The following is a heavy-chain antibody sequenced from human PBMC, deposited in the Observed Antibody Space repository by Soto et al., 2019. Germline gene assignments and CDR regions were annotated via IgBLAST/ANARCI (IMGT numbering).Heavy chain of an antibody. CDR2: IYYNGST. CDR3: ATDEYFGSEIDFYYYAMDV. CDR1: GASISIGGYF. D-gene: IGHD3-10*01. Sequence: SETLSLTCAVSGASISIGGYFWSWIRQHPGNGLEWIGHIYYNGSTYYNPSLKSRLTISVDTSKNEFSLRLTSVTAADTAVYFCATDEYFGSEIDFYYYAMDVWGQGTTVTVSS. J-gene: IGHJ6*02. V-gene: IGHV4-31*11.